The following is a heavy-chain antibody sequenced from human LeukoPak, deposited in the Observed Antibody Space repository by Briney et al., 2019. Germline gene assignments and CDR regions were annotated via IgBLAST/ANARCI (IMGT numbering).Heavy chain of an antibody. CDR2: IKQDGSEK. D-gene: IGHD6-13*01. CDR1: GFTFSSYW. V-gene: IGHV3-7*01. J-gene: IGHJ6*02. CDR3: TSRAAALRYGMDV. Sequence: GGSLRLSCAACGFTFSSYWMSWVRQAPGKGLEWVANIKQDGSEKYCVESVRGRFTISRDNAKNPLYVEKNRLRAQDPAVYYGTSRAAALRYGMDVWGQGTTVTVSS.